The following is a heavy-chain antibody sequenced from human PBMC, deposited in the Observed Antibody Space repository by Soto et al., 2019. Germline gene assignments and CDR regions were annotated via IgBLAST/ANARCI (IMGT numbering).Heavy chain of an antibody. D-gene: IGHD3-10*01. Sequence: QDHLAQSGAEVKKPGSSVTVSCKASGGTFNSYGISWVRQAPGQGLDWMGVIIPLYGTVNYAQTFQGIVPSTADKSTSTAYIDLSSMRYDDTAVYYCARVRVIRGVIPSHFGLWGQGTLVTVSS. V-gene: IGHV1-69*06. CDR3: ARVRVIRGVIPSHFGL. CDR2: IIPLYGTV. CDR1: GGTFNSYG. J-gene: IGHJ4*02.